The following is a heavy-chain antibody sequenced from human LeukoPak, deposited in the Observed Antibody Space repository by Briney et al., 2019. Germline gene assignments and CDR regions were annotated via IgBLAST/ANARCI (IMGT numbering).Heavy chain of an antibody. CDR3: AGEVAGGFRFDY. CDR1: GGSINSYY. CDR2: IYSSGST. J-gene: IGHJ4*02. V-gene: IGHV4-59*08. Sequence: PSETLSLTCTVSGGSINSYYWSWIRQPPGKGLEWNGYIYSSGSTTYNPSLKSRVTISVDRSKNQFSLKLSSVTAADTAVYYCAGEVAGGFRFDYWGQGTQVTVSS. D-gene: IGHD6-19*01.